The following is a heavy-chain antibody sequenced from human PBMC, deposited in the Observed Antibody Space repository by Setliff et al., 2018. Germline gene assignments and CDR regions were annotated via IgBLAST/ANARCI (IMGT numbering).Heavy chain of an antibody. CDR1: GFTFTHYS. CDR3: ARDPNGDYVGAFDP. CDR2: ISGSGDST. Sequence: GGSLRLSCAASGFTFTHYSMNWVRQTAGKGLELVSTISGSGDSTCYPDSVRGRFTISRDNSKNSLYLQMNSLRAEDTAVYYCARDPNGDYVGAFDPWGQGILVTVSS. V-gene: IGHV3-23*01. J-gene: IGHJ5*02. D-gene: IGHD4-17*01.